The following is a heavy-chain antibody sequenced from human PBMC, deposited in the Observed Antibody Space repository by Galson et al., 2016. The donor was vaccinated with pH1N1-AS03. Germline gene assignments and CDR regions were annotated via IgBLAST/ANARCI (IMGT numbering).Heavy chain of an antibody. Sequence: SGAEVKKPGESLKISCQATGYVFDMYWIAWVRQMPGKGLEWMGIIYPGDSDTRYSPSFQGRVTISADKSTTTAYLQWSALQASDTATYYCARQKNWNGGYNNWFDPWGQGTLVTVSS. CDR2: IYPGDSDT. CDR3: ARQKNWNGGYNNWFDP. J-gene: IGHJ5*02. D-gene: IGHD1-1*01. CDR1: GYVFDMYW. V-gene: IGHV5-51*01.